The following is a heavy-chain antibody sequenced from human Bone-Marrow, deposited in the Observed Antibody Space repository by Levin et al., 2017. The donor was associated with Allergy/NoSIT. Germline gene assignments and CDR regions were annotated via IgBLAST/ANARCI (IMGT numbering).Heavy chain of an antibody. Sequence: VASVKVSCAASGFTFSSYSMNWVRQAPGKGLDWVSSITSSGTYIYYADSVKGRFTISRDNAKNSLFLQMNSLTAADTAVYYCARGLEYSGLPWGQGTLVTVSS. D-gene: IGHD5-12*01. J-gene: IGHJ5*02. CDR3: ARGLEYSGLP. V-gene: IGHV3-21*01. CDR2: ITSSGTYI. CDR1: GFTFSSYS.